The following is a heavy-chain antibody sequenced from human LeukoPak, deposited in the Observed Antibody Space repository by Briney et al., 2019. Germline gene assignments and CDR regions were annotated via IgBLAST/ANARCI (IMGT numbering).Heavy chain of an antibody. Sequence: PRRSLRLSCAASGFAFSSFNINWVRQAPGKGLEWISFIDSSVSIINYADSVRGRFTISRDNAKNSLYLQMNSLRDEDTAVYYCARDSDGLGSYGYWFDPWGQGTLVTVSS. CDR1: GFAFSSFN. CDR2: IDSSVSII. V-gene: IGHV3-48*02. D-gene: IGHD3-16*01. J-gene: IGHJ5*02. CDR3: ARDSDGLGSYGYWFDP.